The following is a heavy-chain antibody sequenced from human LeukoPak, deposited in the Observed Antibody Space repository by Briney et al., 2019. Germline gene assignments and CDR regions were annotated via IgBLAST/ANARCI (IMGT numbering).Heavy chain of an antibody. V-gene: IGHV3-30-3*01. CDR2: KSYDGSNK. CDR3: AREGQLWFGELLPMDV. D-gene: IGHD3-10*01. Sequence: GGSLRLSCAASGFTFSSYAMHWVRQAPGKGLEWVAVKSYDGSNKYYADSVKGRFTISRDNSKNTLYLQMNSLRAEDTAVYYCAREGQLWFGELLPMDVWGQGPTVTVSS. J-gene: IGHJ6*02. CDR1: GFTFSSYA.